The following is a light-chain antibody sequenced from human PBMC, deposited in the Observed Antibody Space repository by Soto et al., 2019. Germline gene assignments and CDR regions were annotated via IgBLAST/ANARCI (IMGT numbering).Light chain of an antibody. V-gene: IGKV3-20*01. CDR3: QQYGSSPWT. Sequence: EIVITQSPSTLSLSPGERATLSCRASQSVSSNLAWYQQKPGQAPRLLIYGASSRATGIPDRFSGSGSGTDFTLTISRLEPEDFAVYYCQQYGSSPWTFGQGTKVDI. CDR2: GAS. J-gene: IGKJ1*01. CDR1: QSVSSN.